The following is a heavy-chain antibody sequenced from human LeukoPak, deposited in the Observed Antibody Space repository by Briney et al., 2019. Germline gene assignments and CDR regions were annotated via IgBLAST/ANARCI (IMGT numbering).Heavy chain of an antibody. CDR2: INTNTGNP. J-gene: IGHJ4*02. CDR3: AREGGALSPYCSSTSCYYSGSGSSDY. Sequence: ASVKVSYKASGYTFTSYAMNWVRQAPGQGLEWMGWINTNTGNPTYAQGFTGRFVFSLDTSVSTAYLQISSLKAEDTAVYYCAREGGALSPYCSSTSCYYSGSGSSDYWGQGTLVTVSS. CDR1: GYTFTSYA. V-gene: IGHV7-4-1*02. D-gene: IGHD2-2*01.